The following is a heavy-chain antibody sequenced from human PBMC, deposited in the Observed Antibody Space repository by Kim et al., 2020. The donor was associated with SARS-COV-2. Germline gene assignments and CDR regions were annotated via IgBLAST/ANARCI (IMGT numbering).Heavy chain of an antibody. J-gene: IGHJ3*02. CDR1: GFTFSDYY. Sequence: GGSLRLSCAASGFTFSDYYMSWIRQAPGKGLEWISYISISGSNTHYTDSVKFRFTISRDNAKNSLYLQMNSLRAEDTAVYYCARDVLQGIAAPDIFDIWG. CDR3: ARDVLQGIAAPDIFDI. CDR2: ISISGSNT. D-gene: IGHD6-13*01. V-gene: IGHV3-11*04.